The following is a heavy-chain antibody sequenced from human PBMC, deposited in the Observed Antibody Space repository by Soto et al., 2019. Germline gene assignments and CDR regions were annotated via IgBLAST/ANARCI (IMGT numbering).Heavy chain of an antibody. V-gene: IGHV4-61*01. CDR3: AREISAYLDL. CDR2: VFYSGST. CDR1: GGPVRDGSYY. Sequence: AETLSLTCALSGGPVRDGSYYWAWIRHPPGKGLEWIGEVFYSGSTYYNPSLKSRGTISLDTSKNQFSMKLASMTAADPAVYYCAREISAYLDLWGQGTLVTVSS. D-gene: IGHD3-22*01. J-gene: IGHJ5*02.